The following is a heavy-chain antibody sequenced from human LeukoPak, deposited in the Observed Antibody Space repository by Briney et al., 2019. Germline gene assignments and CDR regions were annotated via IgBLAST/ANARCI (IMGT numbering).Heavy chain of an antibody. J-gene: IGHJ5*02. CDR1: GFTFSSYS. CDR2: ISSSSSYI. CDR3: ARDFGGYGNWFDP. Sequence: GRSLRLSCAASGFTFSSYSMNWVRQAPGKGLEWVSSISSSSSYIYYADSVKGRFTISRDNAKNSLYLQMNSLRAEDTAVYYCARDFGGYGNWFDPWGQGTLVTVSS. D-gene: IGHD3-16*01. V-gene: IGHV3-21*01.